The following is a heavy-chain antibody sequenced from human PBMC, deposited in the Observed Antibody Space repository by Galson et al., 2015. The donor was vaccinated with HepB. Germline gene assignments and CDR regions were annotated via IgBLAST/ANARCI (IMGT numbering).Heavy chain of an antibody. CDR2: TYYRSKWYN. V-gene: IGHV6-1*01. J-gene: IGHJ6*02. CDR3: ARVDYDFWSGYPIYYGMDV. CDR1: GDSVSSNSAA. D-gene: IGHD3-3*01. Sequence: CAISGDSVSSNSAAWNWIRQSPSRGLEWLGRTYYRSKWYNDYAVSVKSRITINPDTSKNQFSLQLNSVTPEDTAVYYCARVDYDFWSGYPIYYGMDVWGQGTTVTVSS.